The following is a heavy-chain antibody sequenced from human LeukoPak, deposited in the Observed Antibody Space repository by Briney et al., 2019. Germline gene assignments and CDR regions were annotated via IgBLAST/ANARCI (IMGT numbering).Heavy chain of an antibody. V-gene: IGHV3-11*06. D-gene: IGHD6-19*01. CDR2: ISSSSSYT. CDR3: ARDRPGITVADAFDI. CDR1: GFTFSDYY. J-gene: IGHJ3*02. Sequence: GGSLRLSCAASGFTFSDYYMSWIRQAPGMGLEWVSYISSSSSYTNYADSVKGRFTISRDNAKHSLYLQMNSLRAEDTAIYNCARDRPGITVADAFDIWGQGTVVTVSS.